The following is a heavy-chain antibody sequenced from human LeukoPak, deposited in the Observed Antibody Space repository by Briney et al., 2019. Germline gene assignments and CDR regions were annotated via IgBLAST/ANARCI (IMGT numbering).Heavy chain of an antibody. CDR2: ISGSGGST. Sequence: PGGSLRPSCAASGFTFSSYAMSWVRQAPGKGLEWVSAISGSGGSTYYADSVKGRFTISRDNSKNTLYLQMNSLRAEDTAVYYCAKDCSSTSCFYYYYGMDVWGQGTTVTVSS. J-gene: IGHJ6*02. CDR3: AKDCSSTSCFYYYYGMDV. V-gene: IGHV3-23*01. CDR1: GFTFSSYA. D-gene: IGHD2-2*01.